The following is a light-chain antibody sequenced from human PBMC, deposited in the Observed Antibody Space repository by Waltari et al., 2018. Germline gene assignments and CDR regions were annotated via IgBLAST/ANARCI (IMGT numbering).Light chain of an antibody. CDR2: KTS. V-gene: IGKV1-5*03. Sequence: IQVTQSPSTLSASIADRVTSTCRSSGVNSWLAWYQQKPGRAPRLLIYKTSNLQPGVPSRFSGSGSGTEFALTISSLQPDDFATYYCQQYDGSSQYTFGQGT. CDR3: QQYDGSSQYT. J-gene: IGKJ2*01. CDR1: GVNSW.